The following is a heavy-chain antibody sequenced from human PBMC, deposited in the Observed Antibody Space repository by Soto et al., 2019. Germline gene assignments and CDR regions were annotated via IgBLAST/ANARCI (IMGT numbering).Heavy chain of an antibody. CDR2: IYYSGST. J-gene: IGHJ3*02. CDR1: GGSISSSSYY. D-gene: IGHD3-10*02. Sequence: QLQLQESGPGLVKPSETLSLTCTVSGGSISSSSYYWGWIRQPPGKGLEWIGSIYYSGSTYYNPSLKRRVTISVDTSKNQFSLKLSSVTAADTAVYYCARRLAMLRLANAFDIWGQGTMVTVSS. V-gene: IGHV4-39*01. CDR3: ARRLAMLRLANAFDI.